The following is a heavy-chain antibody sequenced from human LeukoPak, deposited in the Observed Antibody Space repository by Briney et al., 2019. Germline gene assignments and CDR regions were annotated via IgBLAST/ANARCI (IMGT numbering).Heavy chain of an antibody. CDR2: IYYSGST. Sequence: SETLSLTCTVSGGSISCYYWSWIRQPPGKGLEWIRYIYYSGSTNYNPSLKSRITISVDTSKNQFSLKLSSVTAADTAVYYCARGGGSPGNYYYYGMDVWGQGTTVTVSS. CDR3: ARGGGSPGNYYYYGMDV. D-gene: IGHD3-10*01. V-gene: IGHV4-59*01. CDR1: GGSISCYY. J-gene: IGHJ6*02.